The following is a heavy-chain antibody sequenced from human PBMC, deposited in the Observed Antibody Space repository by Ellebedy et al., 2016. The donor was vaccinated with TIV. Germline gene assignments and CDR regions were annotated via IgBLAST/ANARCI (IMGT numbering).Heavy chain of an antibody. J-gene: IGHJ4*02. CDR2: IKEDGSDK. V-gene: IGHV3-7*01. Sequence: PGGSLRLSCAASGFTFSNFWMTWVRQAPGKGLEWVANIKEDGSDKYYVDSVMGRFSISRDNAKNALYLRMNSLRAEDTAVYYCARGLGRYTYDHWGQGTLITVSS. CDR3: ARGLGRYTYDH. D-gene: IGHD3-16*02. CDR1: GFTFSNFW.